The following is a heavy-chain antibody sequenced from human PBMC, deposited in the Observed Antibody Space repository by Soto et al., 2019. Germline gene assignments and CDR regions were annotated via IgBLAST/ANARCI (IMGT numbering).Heavy chain of an antibody. J-gene: IGHJ1*01. D-gene: IGHD2-15*01. CDR1: GYTFTSYY. CDR2: INPSGGST. CDR3: ANHYPAYCSGGSCYWDFAEYFQH. V-gene: IGHV1-46*01. Sequence: ASVKVSCKACGYTFTSYYMHWVRQAPGQGLEWMGIINPSGGSTSYAQKFQGRVTMTRDTSTSTVYMELSSLRSEDTAVYYCANHYPAYCSGGSCYWDFAEYFQHWGQGTLVTVSS.